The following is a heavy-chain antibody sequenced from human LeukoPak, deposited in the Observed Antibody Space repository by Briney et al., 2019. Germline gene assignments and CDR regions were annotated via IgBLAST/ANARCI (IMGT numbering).Heavy chain of an antibody. V-gene: IGHV6-1*01. CDR2: TYYRSKWFN. Sequence: SQTLSLTCAISGDLVSTDTAAWIWIRQSPSRGLEWLARTYYRSKWFNAYALSVESRITVNPDTSKNQFSLQLNYVTPEDTAVYYCARESRSCFDYWGQGTLVTVSS. CDR3: ARESRSCFDY. CDR1: GDLVSTDTAA. D-gene: IGHD3-10*01. J-gene: IGHJ4*02.